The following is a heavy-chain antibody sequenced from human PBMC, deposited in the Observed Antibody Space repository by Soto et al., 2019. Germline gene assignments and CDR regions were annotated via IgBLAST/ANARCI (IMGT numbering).Heavy chain of an antibody. D-gene: IGHD2-8*01. CDR1: GYTFSSYS. J-gene: IGHJ4*02. CDR2: ISNTSGNT. CDR3: ARDNGYYDF. V-gene: IGHV1-18*01. Sequence: QIQMVQSGAEVKQPGASVKISCETSGYTFSSYSINWVRQAPGQGLECMAWISNTSGNTHYAERVQGRVTVTLDKSAITAFMEMLCLTSDDTAVYFCARDNGYYDFWGQGTLVTVSS.